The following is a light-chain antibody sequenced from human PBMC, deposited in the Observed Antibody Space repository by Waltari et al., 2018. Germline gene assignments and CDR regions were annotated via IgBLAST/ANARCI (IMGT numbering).Light chain of an antibody. CDR1: KSVSSNY. V-gene: IGKV3-20*01. Sequence: EIVLTQYPGTLSLSPGERASPSCRASKSVSSNYLAWYQQKPGQTPRLLIYDASSRATGIPDGFSGSGSGTDFTLTISRLEPEDFAVFYCQQYATSPLTFGGGTKVEIK. J-gene: IGKJ4*01. CDR3: QQYATSPLT. CDR2: DAS.